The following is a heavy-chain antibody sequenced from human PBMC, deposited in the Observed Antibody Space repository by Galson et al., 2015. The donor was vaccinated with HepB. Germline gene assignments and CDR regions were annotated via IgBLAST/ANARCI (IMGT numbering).Heavy chain of an antibody. CDR2: ISAYNGNT. CDR3: ARDVEDGYRLYYYYGMDV. V-gene: IGHV1-18*01. D-gene: IGHD5-24*01. J-gene: IGHJ6*02. CDR1: GYTFTSYG. Sequence: SVKVSCKASGYTFTSYGISWVRQAPGQGLEWMGWISAYNGNTNYAQKLQGRVTMTTDTSTSTAYMELRSLRSDDTAVYYCARDVEDGYRLYYYYGMDVWGQGTTVTVSS.